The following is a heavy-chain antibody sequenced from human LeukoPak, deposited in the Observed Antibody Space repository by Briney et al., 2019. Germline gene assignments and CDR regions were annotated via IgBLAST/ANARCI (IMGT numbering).Heavy chain of an antibody. J-gene: IGHJ4*02. D-gene: IGHD6-19*01. CDR3: AKGSRAVAATGYFDY. CDR1: GFAFSDYW. V-gene: IGHV3-23*01. CDR2: ISGSGGST. Sequence: GGSLRLSCTASGFAFSDYWMSWVRQAPGKGLEWVSAISGSGGSTYYADSVKGRFTISRDNSKNTLYLQMNSLRAEDTAVYYCAKGSRAVAATGYFDYWGQGTLVTVSS.